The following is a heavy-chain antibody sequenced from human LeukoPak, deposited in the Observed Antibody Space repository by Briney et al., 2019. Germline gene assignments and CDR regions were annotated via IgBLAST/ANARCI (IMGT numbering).Heavy chain of an antibody. CDR1: GGSFSGYY. Sequence: SETLSLTCAVYGGSFSGYYWSWIRQPPGKGLEWIGYIYYSGSTNYNPSLKSRVTISVDTSKNQFSLKLSSVTAADTAVYYCARGGPNYDILTGHSSGWFDPWGQGTLVTVSS. CDR2: IYYSGST. D-gene: IGHD3-9*01. V-gene: IGHV4-59*01. J-gene: IGHJ5*02. CDR3: ARGGPNYDILTGHSSGWFDP.